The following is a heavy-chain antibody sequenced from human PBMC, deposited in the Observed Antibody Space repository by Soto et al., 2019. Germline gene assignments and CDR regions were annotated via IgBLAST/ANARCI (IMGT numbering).Heavy chain of an antibody. CDR3: ARGIYDTSVGTAFDI. Sequence: SQTLSLTCAIPGDSVCSGTVVWNWIRLSPSRGLEWLGRTYYRSRWYHEYVVFLQSRISINPDTSKNHYTLQLNSVTPEDTAVYYCARGIYDTSVGTAFDIWGQGTKVTVSS. CDR2: TYYRSRWYH. J-gene: IGHJ3*02. CDR1: GDSVCSGTVV. D-gene: IGHD1-1*01. V-gene: IGHV6-1*01.